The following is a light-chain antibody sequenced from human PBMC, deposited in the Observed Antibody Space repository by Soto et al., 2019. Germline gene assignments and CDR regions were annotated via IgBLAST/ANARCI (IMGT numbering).Light chain of an antibody. CDR2: GAS. CDR3: QQYNNWPWT. CDR1: QSISDT. Sequence: EIVMTQSPATLSVSPGGRATLSCRASQSISDTLAWYQQKPGQAPRLLIYGASKRATGFPARFSGSGSGTGFTLTISSLQSEDFAVYSCQQYNNWPWTFGQGTKVDIK. V-gene: IGKV3-15*01. J-gene: IGKJ1*01.